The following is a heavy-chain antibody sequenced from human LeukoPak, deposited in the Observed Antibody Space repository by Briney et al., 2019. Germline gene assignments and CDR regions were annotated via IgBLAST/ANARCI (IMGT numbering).Heavy chain of an antibody. Sequence: ASVKVSCKASGYTFTSYDINWVRQATGQGLEWMGWMNPNSGNTGYAQKFQGRVTMTRNTSISTAYMELSSLRSEDTAVYYCARGRETYYYDSSGYRFSWWGQGTLVTVFS. J-gene: IGHJ4*02. V-gene: IGHV1-8*01. CDR3: ARGRETYYYDSSGYRFSW. D-gene: IGHD3-22*01. CDR1: GYTFTSYD. CDR2: MNPNSGNT.